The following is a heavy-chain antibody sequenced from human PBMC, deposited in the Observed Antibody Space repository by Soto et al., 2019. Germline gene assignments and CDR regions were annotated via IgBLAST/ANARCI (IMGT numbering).Heavy chain of an antibody. V-gene: IGHV3-30*18. J-gene: IGHJ6*02. CDR1: GFTFSSYG. CDR2: ISYDGSNK. CDR3: AKDRNGYNYEDYYYDMDV. Sequence: GGSLRLSCAASGFTFSSYGMHWVRQAPGKGLEWVAVISYDGSNKYYADSGKGRFTISRDNSKNTLYLQMNSLRAEDTAVYYCAKDRNGYNYEDYYYDMDVWGQGTTVTVSS. D-gene: IGHD5-12*01.